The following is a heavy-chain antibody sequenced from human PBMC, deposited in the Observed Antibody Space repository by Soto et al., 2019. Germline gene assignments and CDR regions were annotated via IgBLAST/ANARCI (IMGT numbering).Heavy chain of an antibody. V-gene: IGHV1-69*13. D-gene: IGHD2-15*01. CDR1: GGTFSSYA. CDR2: IIPIFGTA. J-gene: IGHJ3*02. CDR3: AREGVNGYWSGGSCYYDAFDI. Sequence: ASVKVSCKASGGTFSSYAISWVRQAPGQGLEWMGGIIPIFGTANYAQKFQGRVTITADESTSTAYMELSSLRSEDTAVYYCAREGVNGYWSGGSCYYDAFDIWGQGTMVTVS.